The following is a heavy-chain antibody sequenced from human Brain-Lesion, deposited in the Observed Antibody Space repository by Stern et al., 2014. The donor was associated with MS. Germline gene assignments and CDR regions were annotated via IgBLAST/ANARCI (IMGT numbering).Heavy chain of an antibody. V-gene: IGHV3-9*01. CDR3: ARDITGSSAYFAY. J-gene: IGHJ4*02. CDR1: GFPFDDYA. CDR2: ISWNSGTI. Sequence: VQLVQSWGDFVQPGRALRLSCAAFGFPFDDYAMHWVRQAPGKGLGWVAGISWNSGTIGYADSVKGRFTTSRDNAYSSLYLQMNSLRPEDTALYYCARDITGSSAYFAYWGQGTLVTVSS. D-gene: IGHD1-14*01.